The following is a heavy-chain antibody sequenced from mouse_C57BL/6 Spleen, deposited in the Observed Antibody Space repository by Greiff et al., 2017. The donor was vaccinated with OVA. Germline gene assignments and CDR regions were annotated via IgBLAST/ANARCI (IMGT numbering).Heavy chain of an antibody. D-gene: IGHD1-1*01. V-gene: IGHV5-12*01. CDR3: ARFYYYGSSYENYYAMDY. CDR2: ISNGGGST. J-gene: IGHJ4*01. Sequence: EVKLMESGGGLVQPGGSLKLSCAASGFTFSDYYMYWVRQTPEKRLEWVAYISNGGGSTYYPDTVKGRFTISRDNAKNTLYLQMSRLKSEDTAMYYCARFYYYGSSYENYYAMDYWGQGTSVTVSS. CDR1: GFTFSDYY.